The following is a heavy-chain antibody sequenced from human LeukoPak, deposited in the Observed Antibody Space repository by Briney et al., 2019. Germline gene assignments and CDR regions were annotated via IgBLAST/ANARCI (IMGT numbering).Heavy chain of an antibody. Sequence: PGGSLRLSCAASGFTFNFYAMTWVRQAPGKGLEWVSAISGSGGSTYYADSVKGRFTISRDNSKNTLYLQMNSLRAEDTAVYYCATEEEMTTVTTAFDPWGQGTLVTVSS. D-gene: IGHD4-17*01. J-gene: IGHJ5*02. CDR1: GFTFNFYA. CDR3: ATEEEMTTVTTAFDP. CDR2: ISGSGGST. V-gene: IGHV3-23*01.